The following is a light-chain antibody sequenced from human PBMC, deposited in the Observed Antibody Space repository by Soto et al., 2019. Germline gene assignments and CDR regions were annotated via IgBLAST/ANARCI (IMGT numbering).Light chain of an antibody. J-gene: IGLJ2*01. Sequence: QSALTQPRSVSGSPGQSVTISCTGTSSDVGGYNYVSWYQQHPGKAPKLMIYDVSNRPSGVSNRFSGSKSGNTASLTISGLQAEDEANYYCSSYTSMTVIFGGGTKLTVL. CDR3: SSYTSMTVI. CDR1: SSDVGGYNY. CDR2: DVS. V-gene: IGLV2-11*01.